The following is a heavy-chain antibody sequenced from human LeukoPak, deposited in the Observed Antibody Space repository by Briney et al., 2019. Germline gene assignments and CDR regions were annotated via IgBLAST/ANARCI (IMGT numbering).Heavy chain of an antibody. CDR3: ARLYYYYGSGSYYGSLYFDY. CDR2: IYPGDSDT. V-gene: IGHV5-51*01. D-gene: IGHD3-10*01. J-gene: IGHJ4*02. CDR1: GYSFTSYW. Sequence: GESLKISCKGSGYSFTSYWIGWVRQMPGKGLEWMGIIYPGDSDTRYSPSFQGQVTISADKSISTAYLQWSSLKASDTAMYYCARLYYYYGSGSYYGSLYFDYWGQGTLVTVSS.